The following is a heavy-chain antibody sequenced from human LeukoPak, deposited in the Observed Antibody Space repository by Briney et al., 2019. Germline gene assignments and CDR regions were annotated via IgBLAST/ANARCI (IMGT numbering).Heavy chain of an antibody. CDR1: GYTFTDYN. D-gene: IGHD6-19*01. Sequence: ASVTVSCKASGYTFTDYNLHWVRQAPGEGVEWMGWINPKSGGTKFAQKHQGGVTMTADTSIDTAYLELSNLKSDDTAIYYCARSSSGWPLYFDCWGQGTLVSVSS. CDR2: INPKSGGT. CDR3: ARSSSGWPLYFDC. J-gene: IGHJ4*02. V-gene: IGHV1-2*02.